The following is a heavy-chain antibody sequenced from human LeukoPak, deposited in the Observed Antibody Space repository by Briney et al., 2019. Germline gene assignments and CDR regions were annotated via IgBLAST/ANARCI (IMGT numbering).Heavy chain of an antibody. V-gene: IGHV3-23*01. CDR1: GFTFSSYA. CDR2: ISASGSGT. D-gene: IGHD4-17*01. CDR3: AKDLTTVTPRNGMDV. Sequence: GGSLRLSCAASGFTFSSYALTWVRQPPGKGLEWVSAISASGSGTYYAASVRGRFTISRDNSKNTMYVQMNSLRVEDTAVYYCAKDLTTVTPRNGMDVWGQGTTVTVSS. J-gene: IGHJ6*02.